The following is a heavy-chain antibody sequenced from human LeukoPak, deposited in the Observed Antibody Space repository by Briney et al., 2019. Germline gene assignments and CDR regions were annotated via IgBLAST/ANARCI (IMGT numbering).Heavy chain of an antibody. Sequence: HGESLKISCKGSGYSFTSYWIGWVRQMPGKGLEWMGIIYPGDSDTRYSPSFQGQVTISADKSISTAYLQWSSLKASDTAMYYCARHAERIAAAGTYYYGMDVWGQGTTVTVSS. J-gene: IGHJ6*02. D-gene: IGHD6-13*01. V-gene: IGHV5-51*01. CDR2: IYPGDSDT. CDR3: ARHAERIAAAGTYYYGMDV. CDR1: GYSFTSYW.